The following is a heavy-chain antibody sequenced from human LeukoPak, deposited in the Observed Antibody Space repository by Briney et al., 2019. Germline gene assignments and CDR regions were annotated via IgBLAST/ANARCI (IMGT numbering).Heavy chain of an antibody. CDR1: GGSLRSGSYY. J-gene: IGHJ4*02. Sequence: PSETLSLTCTVSGGSLRSGSYYWSWIRQPAGKGLEWIGRIYNRGSTNYNPSLKSRVTISVDTSKNQFSLKLSSVTAADTAVYYCARHHRSMALDYWGQGTLVTVSS. CDR3: ARHHRSMALDY. D-gene: IGHD2/OR15-2a*01. CDR2: IYNRGST. V-gene: IGHV4-61*02.